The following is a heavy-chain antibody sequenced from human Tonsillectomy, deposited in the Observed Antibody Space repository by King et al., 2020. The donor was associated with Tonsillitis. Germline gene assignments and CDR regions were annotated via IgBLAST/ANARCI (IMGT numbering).Heavy chain of an antibody. D-gene: IGHD1-7*01. V-gene: IGHV4-30-4*01. CDR2: IYYSGTT. CDR1: GCSIRTGDFY. Sequence: VQLQESGPGLVKPSQTLSLICSVSGCSIRTGDFYWSWIRQPPGKGLEWIGDIYYSGTTYDNPSLQGRVSMSVDASKNQFSLKLRSVTAADTAVYYCARGEGTTGGFDYWGQGTLVTVSS. CDR3: ARGEGTTGGFDY. J-gene: IGHJ4*02.